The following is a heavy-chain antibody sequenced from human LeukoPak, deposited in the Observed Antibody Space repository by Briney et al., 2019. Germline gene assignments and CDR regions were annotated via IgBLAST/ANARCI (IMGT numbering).Heavy chain of an antibody. J-gene: IGHJ4*02. D-gene: IGHD4-17*01. Sequence: ASVKVSCKASGGTFSSYAISWVRQAPGQGLEWMGGIIPIFGTANYAQKFQGRVTITTDESTSTAYMELSSLRSEDTAVYYCARGSPERGTVTPRWDYWGQGTLVTVSS. CDR3: ARGSPERGTVTPRWDY. V-gene: IGHV1-69*05. CDR2: IIPIFGTA. CDR1: GGTFSSYA.